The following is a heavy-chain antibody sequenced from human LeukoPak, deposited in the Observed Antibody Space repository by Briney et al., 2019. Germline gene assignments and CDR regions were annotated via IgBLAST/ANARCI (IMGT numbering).Heavy chain of an antibody. CDR1: GGSISSNSYY. D-gene: IGHD3-10*01. CDR2: IYYSGST. Sequence: SETLSLTCAVSGGSISSNSYYWGWIRQPPGKGLEWIGSIYYSGSTYYNPSLKGRVTISVDTSKNQFSLKLSSATAADTAVYYFARGPGVTNDAFDIWGQGTMVTVSS. V-gene: IGHV4-39*07. J-gene: IGHJ3*02. CDR3: ARGPGVTNDAFDI.